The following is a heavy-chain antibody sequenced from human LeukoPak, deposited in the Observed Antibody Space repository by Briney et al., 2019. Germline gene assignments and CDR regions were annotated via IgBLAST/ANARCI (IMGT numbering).Heavy chain of an antibody. Sequence: GGSLRLSCSASGFTFSSYGMGWVRQAPGKGLEWVSVISGSGGSTYYADSVKGRFTISRDDSKNTLYLQMNSLRAEDTAVYYCAKGNSASCYTSFDYWGQGTLVTVSS. J-gene: IGHJ4*02. CDR1: GFTFSSYG. CDR3: AKGNSASCYTSFDY. V-gene: IGHV3-23*01. D-gene: IGHD2-2*02. CDR2: ISGSGGST.